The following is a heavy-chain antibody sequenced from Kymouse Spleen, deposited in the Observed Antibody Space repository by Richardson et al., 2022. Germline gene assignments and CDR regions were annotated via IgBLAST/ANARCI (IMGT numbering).Heavy chain of an antibody. CDR2: IYYSGST. Sequence: QVQLQESGPGLVKPSETLSLTCTVSGGSISSYYWSWIRQPPGKGLEWIGYIYYSGSTNYNPSLKSRVTISVDTSKNQFSLKLSSVTAADTAVYYCARGRYSSGWYFDYWGQGTLVTVSS. CDR3: ARGRYSSGWYFDY. CDR1: GGSISSYY. J-gene: IGHJ4*02. D-gene: IGHD6-19*01. V-gene: IGHV4-59*01.